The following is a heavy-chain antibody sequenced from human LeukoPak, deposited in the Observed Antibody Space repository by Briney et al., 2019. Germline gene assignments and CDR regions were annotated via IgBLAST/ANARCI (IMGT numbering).Heavy chain of an antibody. CDR3: ARDAQSLYSGSYFDP. CDR2: ISAYNGNT. V-gene: IGHV1-18*01. D-gene: IGHD1-26*01. Sequence: ASVKVSCKASGYTFTSYGISWVRQAPGQGLEWMGWISAYNGNTNYAQKLQGRVTMTTDTSTSTAYMELRSLRSDDTAVYYCARDAQSLYSGSYFDPWGQGTLVTVSS. CDR1: GYTFTSYG. J-gene: IGHJ5*02.